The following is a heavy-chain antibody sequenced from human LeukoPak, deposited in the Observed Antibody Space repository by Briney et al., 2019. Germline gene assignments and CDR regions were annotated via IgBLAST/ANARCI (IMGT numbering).Heavy chain of an antibody. J-gene: IGHJ3*02. V-gene: IGHV3-66*01. CDR1: GFSFSIYY. D-gene: IGHD3-16*01. CDR3: ARWGRDLDAFDI. Sequence: TEGSLRLSCAASGFSFSIYYMSWVRQAPGKGLEWVSVIYSGGSTYYADSVKGRFTISRDNSKNTLYLQMNSLRAEDTAVYYCARWGRDLDAFDIWGQGTMVTVSS. CDR2: IYSGGST.